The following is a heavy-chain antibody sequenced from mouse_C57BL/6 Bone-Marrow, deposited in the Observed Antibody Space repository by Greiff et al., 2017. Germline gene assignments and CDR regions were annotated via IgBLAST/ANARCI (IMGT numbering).Heavy chain of an antibody. CDR1: GFTFSDYG. CDR2: ISNLAYSI. D-gene: IGHD2-5*01. Sequence: EVKLMESGGGLVQPGGSLKLSCAASGFTFSDYGMAWVRQAPRKGPEWVAFISNLAYSIYYADTVTGRFTISRENATNTLYLEMSSLRSEDTAMYYCARHAYYSNYGLAYWGQGTLVTVSA. V-gene: IGHV5-15*01. CDR3: ARHAYYSNYGLAY. J-gene: IGHJ3*01.